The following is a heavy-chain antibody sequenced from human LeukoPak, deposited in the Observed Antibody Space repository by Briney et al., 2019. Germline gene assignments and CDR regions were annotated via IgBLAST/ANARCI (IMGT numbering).Heavy chain of an antibody. CDR2: INPSGTGT. Sequence: ASVKVSCKASGYTITNNYMHWVRQAPGQGLEWMGVINPSGTGTSYTQKFQGRITMSRDTSTSTVYMELSSLRSEDMAVYYCARAERIGSSGWYVTPYNWFDPWGQGTLVTVSS. CDR3: ARAERIGSSGWYVTPYNWFDP. V-gene: IGHV1-46*01. D-gene: IGHD6-19*01. CDR1: GYTITNNY. J-gene: IGHJ5*02.